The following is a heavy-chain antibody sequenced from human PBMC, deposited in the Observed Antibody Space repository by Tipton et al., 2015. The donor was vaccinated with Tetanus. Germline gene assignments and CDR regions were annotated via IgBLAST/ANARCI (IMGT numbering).Heavy chain of an antibody. V-gene: IGHV3-53*05. CDR3: SKGLGYYGMDV. Sequence: SLRLSCAASGFTVSSNYMTWVRQAPGKGLEWVSVIFSGGSTYYADSVKGRFTISRDNSKNTLYLQMNSLRAEDTALYYCSKGLGYYGMDVWGQGTTVTVSS. CDR1: GFTVSSNY. CDR2: IFSGGST. D-gene: IGHD3-16*01. J-gene: IGHJ6*02.